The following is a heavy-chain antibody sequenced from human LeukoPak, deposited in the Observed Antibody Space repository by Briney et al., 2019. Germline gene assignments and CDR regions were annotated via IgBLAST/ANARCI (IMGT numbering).Heavy chain of an antibody. CDR1: GGTFSSYA. V-gene: IGHV1-69*01. D-gene: IGHD6-13*01. CDR3: ARDFSSWYERPHTGFDY. Sequence: GSSVKVSCEASGGTFSSYAISWVRQAPGQGLEWMGGIIPIFGTANYAQKFQGRVTITADESTSTAYMELSSLRSEDTAVYYCARDFSSWYERPHTGFDYWGQGTLVTVSS. CDR2: IIPIFGTA. J-gene: IGHJ4*02.